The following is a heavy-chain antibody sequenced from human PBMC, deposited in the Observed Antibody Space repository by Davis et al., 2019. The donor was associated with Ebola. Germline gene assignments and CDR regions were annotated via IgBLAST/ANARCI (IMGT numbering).Heavy chain of an antibody. J-gene: IGHJ3*02. D-gene: IGHD6-6*01. Sequence: GESLKISCAASESTFSTYGMSWVRQAPGKGLEWVSVIYSTGTTKYADSVKGRFTITRDNSKNTLFLQMNNLKAEDTAVYYCARDREDSNSVGAFDIWGQGTMVTVSS. CDR1: ESTFSTYG. CDR2: IYSTGTT. V-gene: IGHV3-66*03. CDR3: ARDREDSNSVGAFDI.